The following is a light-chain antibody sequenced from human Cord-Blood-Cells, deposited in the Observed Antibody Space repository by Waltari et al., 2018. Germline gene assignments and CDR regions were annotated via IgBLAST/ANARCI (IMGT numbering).Light chain of an antibody. V-gene: IGKV1-33*01. Sequence: DIQMTQSPSSLSASVGDRVTITCQASQDISNYLNWYQQKPGKAPKLLIYDASNLETGVPSTFSGRGTATDFTFPISSLQPEDIATNYCQRYANRRTFGPGTKVDIK. CDR2: DAS. CDR1: QDISNY. CDR3: QRYANRRT. J-gene: IGKJ3*01.